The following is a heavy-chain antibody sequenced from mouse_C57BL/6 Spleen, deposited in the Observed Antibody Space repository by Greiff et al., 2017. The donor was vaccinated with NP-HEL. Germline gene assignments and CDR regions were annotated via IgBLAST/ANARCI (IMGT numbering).Heavy chain of an antibody. CDR1: GYTFTSYW. D-gene: IGHD2-2*01. J-gene: IGHJ4*01. CDR2: IHPNSGST. CDR3: ARRGGYDDAMDY. V-gene: IGHV1-64*01. Sequence: QVQLQQPGAELVKPGASVKLSCKASGYTFTSYWMHWVKQRPGQGLEWIGMIHPNSGSTNYNEKFKSKATLTVDKSSSTAYMQLSSLTSEDSAVYYCARRGGYDDAMDYWGQGTSVTVSS.